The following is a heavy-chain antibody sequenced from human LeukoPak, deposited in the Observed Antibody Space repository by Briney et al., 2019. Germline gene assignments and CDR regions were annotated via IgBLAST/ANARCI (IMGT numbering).Heavy chain of an antibody. J-gene: IGHJ4*02. CDR2: ISYDGSNK. V-gene: IGHV3-30*18. CDR1: GFTFSSYG. D-gene: IGHD2-15*01. CDR3: AKHARSYCSGGSCYGGVDY. Sequence: GGPLRLSCAASGFTFSSYGMHWVRQAPGKGLEWVAVISYDGSNKYYADSVKGRFTISRDNSKNTLYLQMNSLRAEDTAVYYCAKHARSYCSGGSCYGGVDYWGQGTLVTVSS.